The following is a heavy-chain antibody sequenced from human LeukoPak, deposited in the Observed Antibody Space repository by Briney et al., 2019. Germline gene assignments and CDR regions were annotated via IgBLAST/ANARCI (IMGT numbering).Heavy chain of an antibody. CDR3: ASPSSSYHDAFDI. D-gene: IGHD6-13*01. CDR2: ISLYNGNT. V-gene: IGHV1-18*01. Sequence: ASVTVSFTSSGYAFSIITISWVRQAPGQGLEWIGWISLYNGNTNYAQKFQGSVTMTRDTSTTTVSMELRSLRSDDTAVYYCASPSSSYHDAFDIWGQGTMVTVSS. J-gene: IGHJ3*02. CDR1: GYAFSIIT.